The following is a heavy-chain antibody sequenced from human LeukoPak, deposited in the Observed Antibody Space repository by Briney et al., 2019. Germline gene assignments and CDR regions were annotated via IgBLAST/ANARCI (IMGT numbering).Heavy chain of an antibody. CDR3: ARSGGAGHYYGMDV. J-gene: IGHJ6*02. CDR1: GGTFSSYA. D-gene: IGHD1-26*01. Sequence: SVKVSCKASGGTFSSYAISWVRQAPGQGLEWMGRIIPILGIANYAQKFQGRVTITADKSTSTAYMELSSLRSKDTAVYYCARSGGAGHYYGMDVWGQGTTVTVSS. V-gene: IGHV1-69*04. CDR2: IIPILGIA.